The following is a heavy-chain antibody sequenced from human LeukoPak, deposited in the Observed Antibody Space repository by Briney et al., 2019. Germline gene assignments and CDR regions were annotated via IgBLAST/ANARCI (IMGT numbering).Heavy chain of an antibody. CDR1: GFTVSSNY. V-gene: IGHV3-53*01. J-gene: IGHJ3*02. D-gene: IGHD1-26*01. CDR3: AREGANDAFDI. CDR2: IYSGGST. Sequence: PGGSLRLSCAASGFTVSSNYMSWVRQAPGKGLEWVSVIYSGGSTYYADSVKGRFTISRDNSKNTLYLQMNSLRAEDTAVYYCAREGANDAFDIWGQGTMVTVSS.